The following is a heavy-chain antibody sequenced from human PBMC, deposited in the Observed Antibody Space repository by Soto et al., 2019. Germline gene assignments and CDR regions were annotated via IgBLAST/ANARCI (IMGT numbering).Heavy chain of an antibody. CDR2: IYPGDSDT. Sequence: GESLKISCKGSRNSFTTYWIGWVRQMPGKGLEWMGIIYPGDSDTRYIPSFQGQVTISADKSISTAYLQWSSLKASDTAMYYCARQMENLEVIHNWFDPWGRGTLVTVSS. J-gene: IGHJ5*02. CDR3: ARQMENLEVIHNWFDP. D-gene: IGHD3-3*01. V-gene: IGHV5-51*01. CDR1: RNSFTTYW.